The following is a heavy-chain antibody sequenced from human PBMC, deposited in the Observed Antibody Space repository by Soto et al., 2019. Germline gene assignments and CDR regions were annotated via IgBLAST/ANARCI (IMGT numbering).Heavy chain of an antibody. CDR3: ARDSAYYYDSSGYPDY. Sequence: GGSLRLSCAAPGFTFSSYSMNWVRQAPGKGLEWVSSISSSSSYIYYADSVKGRFTISRDNAKNSLYLQMNSLRAEDTAVYYCARDSAYYYDSSGYPDYWGQGTLVTVSS. D-gene: IGHD3-22*01. CDR2: ISSSSSYI. V-gene: IGHV3-21*01. J-gene: IGHJ4*02. CDR1: GFTFSSYS.